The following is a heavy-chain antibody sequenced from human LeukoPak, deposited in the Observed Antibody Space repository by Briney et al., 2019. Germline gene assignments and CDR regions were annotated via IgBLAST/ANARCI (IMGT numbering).Heavy chain of an antibody. CDR3: AKCRYDFWSGPNWFDP. CDR2: IKQDGSEK. CDR1: GLTFSNYW. V-gene: IGHV3-7*03. Sequence: PGGSLRLSCAASGLTFSNYWMDWVRQAPGKGLEWVANIKQDGSEKNYVDSVKGRFIISRDNAKNSLYLQMNTLRADDTAVYYCAKCRYDFWSGPNWFDPWGQGTLVTVSS. J-gene: IGHJ5*02. D-gene: IGHD3-3*01.